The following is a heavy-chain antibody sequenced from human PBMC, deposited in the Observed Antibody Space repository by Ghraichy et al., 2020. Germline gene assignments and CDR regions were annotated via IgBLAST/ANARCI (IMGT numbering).Heavy chain of an antibody. D-gene: IGHD1-26*01. J-gene: IGHJ4*02. V-gene: IGHV3-21*01. CDR2: ISGTNGRD. Sequence: AGSLRLSCAASGFTFSIYSMNWVRQAPGKELEWVSSISGTNGRDYYAGSVKGRFTISRDNAKNSLYLQMNSLRAEDTAVYYCAREGSGSYAQAFDHWGQGILVAVSS. CDR1: GFTFSIYS. CDR3: AREGSGSYAQAFDH.